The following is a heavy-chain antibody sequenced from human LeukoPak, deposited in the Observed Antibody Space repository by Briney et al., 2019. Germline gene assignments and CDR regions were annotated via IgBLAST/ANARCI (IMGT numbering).Heavy chain of an antibody. CDR1: GGSISSYY. CDR2: IYYSGST. D-gene: IGHD1-7*01. Sequence: KPSETLSLTCTVPGGSISSYYWSWIRQPPGKGLEGIGYIYYSGSTNYNPSLKSRVTISVDTSKNQFSLKLSSVTAADTAVYYCARVRTGTTVIRSYYFDYWGQGTLVTVSS. J-gene: IGHJ4*02. CDR3: ARVRTGTTVIRSYYFDY. V-gene: IGHV4-59*01.